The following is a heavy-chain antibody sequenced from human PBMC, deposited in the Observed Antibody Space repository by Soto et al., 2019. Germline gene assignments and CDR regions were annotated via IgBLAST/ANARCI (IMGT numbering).Heavy chain of an antibody. Sequence: PGESLKISCKGSGYSFTSYWIGWVRQMPGKGLEWMGIIYPGDSDTRYSPSFQGQVTISADKSISTAYLQWSSLKASDTAMYYCARHSSITIFGVVIGNFDYWGQGTLVTVSS. J-gene: IGHJ4*02. CDR1: GYSFTSYW. D-gene: IGHD3-3*01. CDR3: ARHSSITIFGVVIGNFDY. V-gene: IGHV5-51*01. CDR2: IYPGDSDT.